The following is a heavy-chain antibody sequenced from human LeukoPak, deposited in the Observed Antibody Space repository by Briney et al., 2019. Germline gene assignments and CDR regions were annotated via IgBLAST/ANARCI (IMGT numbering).Heavy chain of an antibody. J-gene: IGHJ4*02. Sequence: SETLSLTCTVSGGSISSSSYYWGWIRQPPGKGLEWIGSIYYSGSTYYNPSLKSRVTISVDTSKNQFSLKLSSVTAADTAVYYCVRLDCSGGSCYSDGYSYGFSYDYWGQGTLVTVSS. CDR3: VRLDCSGGSCYSDGYSYGFSYDY. CDR1: GGSISSSSYY. D-gene: IGHD2-15*01. V-gene: IGHV4-39*01. CDR2: IYYSGST.